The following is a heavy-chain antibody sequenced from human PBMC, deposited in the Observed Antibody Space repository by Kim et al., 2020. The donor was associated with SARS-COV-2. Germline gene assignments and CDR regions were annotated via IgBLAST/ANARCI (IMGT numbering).Heavy chain of an antibody. CDR1: GFTFSSYS. CDR2: ISSSSSTI. CDR3: ARDLPYSGSYSNYFDY. Sequence: GGSLRLSCAASGFTFSSYSMNWVRQAPGKGLEWVSYISSSSSTIYYADSVKGRFTISRDNAKNSLYLQMNSLRDEDTAVYYCARDLPYSGSYSNYFDYWGQGTLVTVSS. V-gene: IGHV3-48*02. J-gene: IGHJ4*02. D-gene: IGHD1-26*01.